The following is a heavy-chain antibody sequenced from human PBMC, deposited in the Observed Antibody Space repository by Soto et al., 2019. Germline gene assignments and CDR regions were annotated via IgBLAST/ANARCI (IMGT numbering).Heavy chain of an antibody. V-gene: IGHV3-21*01. CDR3: ARGAAAGTNY. D-gene: IGHD6-13*01. CDR2: ISSSSSYI. J-gene: IGHJ4*02. CDR1: GFTFDDYG. Sequence: GGSLRLSCAASGFTFDDYGMSWVRQAPGKGLEWVSSISSSSSYIYYADSVKGRFTISRDNAKNSLYLQMNSLRAEDTAVYYCARGAAAGTNYWGQGTLVTVSS.